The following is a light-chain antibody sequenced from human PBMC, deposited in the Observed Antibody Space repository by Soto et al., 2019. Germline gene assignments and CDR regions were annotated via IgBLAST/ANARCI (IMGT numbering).Light chain of an antibody. CDR1: DGDVGFYNY. CDR2: DVS. CDR3: ASFAPSNTWV. J-gene: IGLJ3*02. Sequence: QSALTQPASVSGSPGQSITISCTGTDGDVGFYNYVSWYQRYPGKAPKLMIYDVSARPSGISNRFSGSKSGNTASLTISGLHTEDEADYYCASFAPSNTWVFGGGTKVTVL. V-gene: IGLV2-14*03.